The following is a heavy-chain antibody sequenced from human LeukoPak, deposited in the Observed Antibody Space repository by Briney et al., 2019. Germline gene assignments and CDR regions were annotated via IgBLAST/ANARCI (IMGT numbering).Heavy chain of an antibody. CDR2: ISGSGGST. Sequence: GSLRLSCAASGFTFSSYAMSWVRQAPGKGLEWVSAISGSGGSTHYADSVKGRFTISRDNSKNTLYLQMNSLRAEDTAVYYCAKVRDREYYDFWSGYFYFDYWGQGTLVTVSS. CDR3: AKVRDREYYDFWSGYFYFDY. CDR1: GFTFSSYA. D-gene: IGHD3-3*01. J-gene: IGHJ4*02. V-gene: IGHV3-23*01.